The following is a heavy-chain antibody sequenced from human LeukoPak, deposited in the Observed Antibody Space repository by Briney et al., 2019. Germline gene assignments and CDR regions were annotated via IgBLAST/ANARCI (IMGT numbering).Heavy chain of an antibody. CDR2: IWYDGSNK. Sequence: GSLRLSCAASGFTFSSYGMHWVRQAPGKGLEWAAVIWYDGSNKYYADSVKGRFTISRDNSKNTLYLQMNSLRAEDTAVYYCAILSGYSLDYWGQGTLVTVSS. CDR3: AILSGYSLDY. D-gene: IGHD5-18*01. J-gene: IGHJ4*02. CDR1: GFTFSSYG. V-gene: IGHV3-33*01.